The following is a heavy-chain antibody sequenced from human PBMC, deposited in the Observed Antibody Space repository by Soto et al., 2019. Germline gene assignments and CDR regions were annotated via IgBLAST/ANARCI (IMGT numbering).Heavy chain of an antibody. CDR1: GGTFSSYT. V-gene: IGHV1-69*02. CDR2: IIPLLGIA. D-gene: IGHD6-13*01. CDR3: AGGNSSSSKSAAFDI. Sequence: QVQLVQSGAEVKKPGSSVKVSCKASGGTFSSYTISWVRQSPGQGLEWLGRIIPLLGIANYAQKFQGRVTITADKSTRTAYMELSSLRSEDTAVYYCAGGNSSSSKSAAFDIWGQVTMCTVCS. J-gene: IGHJ3*02.